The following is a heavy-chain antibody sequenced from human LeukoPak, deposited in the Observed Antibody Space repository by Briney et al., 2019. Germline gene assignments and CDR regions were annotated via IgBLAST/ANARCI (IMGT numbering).Heavy chain of an antibody. CDR1: GFTFRDHY. V-gene: IGHV3-72*01. D-gene: IGHD5-12*01. CDR3: VRAGIVTTPYFFDY. J-gene: IGHJ4*02. Sequence: GVSLRLSYAASGFTFRDHYMDWVRQAPGKGLEWVGRIRNKANSYTTEYAASVKTRFTISRDDSKSSLYLQMNSLKSEDTAVYYCVRAGIVTTPYFFDYWGQGTLVIVSS. CDR2: IRNKANSYTT.